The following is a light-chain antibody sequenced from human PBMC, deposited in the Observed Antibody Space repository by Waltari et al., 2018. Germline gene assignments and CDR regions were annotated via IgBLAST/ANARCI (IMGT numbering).Light chain of an antibody. V-gene: IGLV3-21*01. CDR3: QVWDANTDPGV. J-gene: IGLJ1*01. Sequence: SYVLTQPPSVSVAPGETARITCGGNNIESKSVHWYRQRPGQAPVLVTPYDSDRPSGIPERFSGSNSGNTATLTISRVEAGDEADYYCQVWDANTDPGVFGTGTEVTVL. CDR1: NIESKS. CDR2: YDS.